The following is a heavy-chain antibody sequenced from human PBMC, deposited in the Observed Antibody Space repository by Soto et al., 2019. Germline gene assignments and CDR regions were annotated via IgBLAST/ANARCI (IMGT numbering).Heavy chain of an antibody. J-gene: IGHJ6*02. D-gene: IGHD6-13*01. CDR1: GFTFSSDA. CDR3: SKDLAYSSSWYYYYYGMDV. CDR2: TSGSGGST. V-gene: IGHV3-23*01. Sequence: GGSLRLSCAASGFTFSSDAMSWVRQAPGKGLEWVSATSGSGGSTYYADYVKGRFTISRDNSKNTLYLQMNSLRAEDTAVYYCSKDLAYSSSWYYYYYGMDVWGQGTTVTVSS.